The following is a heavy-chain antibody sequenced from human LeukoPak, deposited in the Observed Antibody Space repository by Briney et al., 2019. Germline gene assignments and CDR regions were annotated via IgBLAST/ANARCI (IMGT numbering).Heavy chain of an antibody. CDR1: GGSISSSSYY. J-gene: IGHJ3*02. CDR2: INHSGST. Sequence: SETLSLTCTVSGGSISSSSYYWSWIRQPPGKGLEWIGEINHSGSTNYNPSLKSRVTISVDTSKNQFSLKLSSVTAADTAVYYCARGYYDSSGYHGHAFDIWGQGTMVTVSS. V-gene: IGHV4-39*07. CDR3: ARGYYDSSGYHGHAFDI. D-gene: IGHD3-22*01.